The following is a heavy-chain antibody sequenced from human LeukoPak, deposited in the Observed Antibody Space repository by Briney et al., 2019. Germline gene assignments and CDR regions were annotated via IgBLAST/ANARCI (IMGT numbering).Heavy chain of an antibody. Sequence: RASVKLSCKASGGTFSSYAISWVRQAPGQGLEWMGRIIPILGIANYAQKFQGRVTITADKSTSTAYMELSSLRSEDTAVYYCARDPFRDYYMDVWGKGTTVTVSS. J-gene: IGHJ6*03. V-gene: IGHV1-69*04. CDR1: GGTFSSYA. CDR3: ARDPFRDYYMDV. CDR2: IIPILGIA.